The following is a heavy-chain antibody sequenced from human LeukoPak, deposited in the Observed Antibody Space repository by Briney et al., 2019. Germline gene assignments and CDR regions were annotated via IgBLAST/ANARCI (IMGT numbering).Heavy chain of an antibody. V-gene: IGHV1-2*02. J-gene: IGHJ4*02. D-gene: IGHD2-2*01. CDR1: GYTFTGYY. CDR3: ARDSCSSTSCPIDY. Sequence: ASVKVSCKASGYTFTGYYMHWVRQAPGQGLEWMGWINPNSGGANYAQKFQGRVTMTRDTSISTAYMELSSLRSDDTAVYYCARDSCSSTSCPIDYWGQGTLVTVSS. CDR2: INPNSGGA.